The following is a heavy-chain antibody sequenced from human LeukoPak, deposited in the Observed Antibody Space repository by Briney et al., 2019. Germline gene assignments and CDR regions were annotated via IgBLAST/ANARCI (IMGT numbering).Heavy chain of an antibody. CDR3: TRHGPPPEYYYDSSGYSDY. D-gene: IGHD3-22*01. CDR2: IRSKANSYAT. J-gene: IGHJ4*02. CDR1: GFTFSGSA. Sequence: GGSLRLSCAASGFTFSGSAMHWVRQASGKGLEWVGRIRSKANSYATAYAASVKGRFTTSRDDSKNTAYLQMNSLKTEDTAVYYCTRHGPPPEYYYDSSGYSDYWGQGTLVTVSS. V-gene: IGHV3-73*01.